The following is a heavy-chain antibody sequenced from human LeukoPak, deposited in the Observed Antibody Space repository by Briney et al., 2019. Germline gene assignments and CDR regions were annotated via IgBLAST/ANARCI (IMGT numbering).Heavy chain of an antibody. Sequence: GASVKVSCKASGYTFTGYYMHWVRQAPGQGLEWMGWINPNSGGTNYAQKFQGRVTMTRDTSISTAYMELSRLRSDDTAVYYCARSPTHGIAVAGTDMRFDPWGQGTLVTVSS. CDR3: ARSPTHGIAVAGTDMRFDP. CDR2: INPNSGGT. CDR1: GYTFTGYY. V-gene: IGHV1-2*02. J-gene: IGHJ5*02. D-gene: IGHD6-19*01.